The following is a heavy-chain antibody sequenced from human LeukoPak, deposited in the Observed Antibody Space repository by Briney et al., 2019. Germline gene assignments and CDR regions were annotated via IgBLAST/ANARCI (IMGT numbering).Heavy chain of an antibody. CDR3: ARDWGYCSSTSCYDAFDI. J-gene: IGHJ3*02. V-gene: IGHV3-74*01. CDR1: GFTFSSYW. Sequence: GGSLRLSCAASGFTFSSYWMHWVRQAPGKGLVWVSRTNSDGSSTSYADSVKGRFTISRDNAKNTLYLQMNSLRAEDTAVYYCARDWGYCSSTSCYDAFDIWGQGTMVTVSS. D-gene: IGHD2-2*01. CDR2: TNSDGSST.